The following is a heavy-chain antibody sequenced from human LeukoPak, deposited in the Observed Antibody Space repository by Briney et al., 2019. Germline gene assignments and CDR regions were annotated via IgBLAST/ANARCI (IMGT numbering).Heavy chain of an antibody. CDR2: INNDGSNA. V-gene: IGHV3-74*03. D-gene: IGHD4-23*01. CDR3: AMTTVGFDY. Sequence: GGSLRLSCAASGFTFSSYAMHWVRQAPGKGLIWVSRINNDGSNAAYADSVKGRFTISRDNAKNTLYLQMNSLRAEDTAVYYCAMTTVGFDYWGQGALVTVSS. CDR1: GFTFSSYA. J-gene: IGHJ4*02.